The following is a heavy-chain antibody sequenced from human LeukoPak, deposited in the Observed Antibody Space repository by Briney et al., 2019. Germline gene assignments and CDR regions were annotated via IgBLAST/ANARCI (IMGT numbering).Heavy chain of an antibody. CDR2: IYPGDSDT. CDR1: GYSFTSYW. CDR3: ARQRGYSGYRDAFDI. Sequence: GESLKISCKGSGYSFTSYWIGWVRQMPGKGLEWMGIIYPGDSDTRYSPSFQGQVTISADKSISTAYLQWSSLKASDTAMYYCARQRGYSGYRDAFDIWGQGTMVTVSS. J-gene: IGHJ3*02. V-gene: IGHV5-51*01. D-gene: IGHD5-12*01.